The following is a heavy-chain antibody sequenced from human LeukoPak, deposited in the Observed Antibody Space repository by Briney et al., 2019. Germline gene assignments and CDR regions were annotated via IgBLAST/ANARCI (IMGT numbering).Heavy chain of an antibody. D-gene: IGHD3-3*01. Sequence: GGSLRLSCAASGFTFSNAWMNWVRQAPGKGLEWVGFIRSKAYGGTTEYAASVKGRFTISRDDSKSIAYLQMNSLKTEDTAVYYCTRVDGAFWSGYFDYWGQGTLVTVSS. CDR1: GFTFSNAW. J-gene: IGHJ4*02. CDR3: TRVDGAFWSGYFDY. V-gene: IGHV3-49*04. CDR2: IRSKAYGGTT.